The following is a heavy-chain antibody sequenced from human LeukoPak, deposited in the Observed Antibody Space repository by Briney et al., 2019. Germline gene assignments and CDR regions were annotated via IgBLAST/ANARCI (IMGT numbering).Heavy chain of an antibody. J-gene: IGHJ4*02. CDR3: AKDPMTTVTTTAY. CDR2: ISSSGSTI. CDR1: GFTFSDYY. Sequence: GGSLRLSCAASGFTFSDYYMSWIRQAPGKGLEWVSYISSSGSTIYYADSVKGRFTISRDNSKNTLYLQMNSLRAEDTAVYYCAKDPMTTVTTTAYWGQGTLVTVSS. D-gene: IGHD4-17*01. V-gene: IGHV3-11*01.